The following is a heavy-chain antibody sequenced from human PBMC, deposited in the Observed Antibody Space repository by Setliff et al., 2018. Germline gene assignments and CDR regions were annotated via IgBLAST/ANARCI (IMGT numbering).Heavy chain of an antibody. CDR1: DASIGGSGYY. CDR2: IHYSGST. D-gene: IGHD3-3*01. J-gene: IGHJ4*02. CDR3: ARRYNFWSGYFDY. Sequence: SETLSLTCTVSDASIGGSGYYWGWIRQPPGKGPEWIGNIHYSGSTNYNPSLKSRVTISVDTSKNQFSLKLSSVTAADTAVYYCARRYNFWSGYFDYWGQGTLVTVSS. V-gene: IGHV4-39*07.